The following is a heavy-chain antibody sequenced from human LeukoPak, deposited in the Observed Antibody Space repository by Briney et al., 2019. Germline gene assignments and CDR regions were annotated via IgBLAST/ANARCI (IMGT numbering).Heavy chain of an antibody. J-gene: IGHJ4*02. Sequence: GGSLRLSCEASGFTFSSYGMHWVRQAPGKGLEWVAVIWYDGSDKYYADSVKGRFSISRDNSKNTLYLQMNSLRAEDTAVYYCARELPPIVNFYFDSWGQGTLVTVSS. V-gene: IGHV3-33*01. CDR1: GFTFSSYG. CDR2: IWYDGSDK. D-gene: IGHD1-26*01. CDR3: ARELPPIVNFYFDS.